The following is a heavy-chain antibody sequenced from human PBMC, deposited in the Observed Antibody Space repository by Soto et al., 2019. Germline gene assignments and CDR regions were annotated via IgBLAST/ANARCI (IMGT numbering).Heavy chain of an antibody. D-gene: IGHD3-22*01. Sequence: PGGSLRLSCAASGFTFSNYEMNWVHQAPGKGLEWISYISVSGGTINYADSVKGRFTISRDNAASSVYLQMNSLRAEDTAVYYCARCRRDSNGYYRYFFDYWGQGTLVTVSS. CDR3: ARCRRDSNGYYRYFFDY. CDR1: GFTFSNYE. CDR2: ISVSGGTI. J-gene: IGHJ4*02. V-gene: IGHV3-48*03.